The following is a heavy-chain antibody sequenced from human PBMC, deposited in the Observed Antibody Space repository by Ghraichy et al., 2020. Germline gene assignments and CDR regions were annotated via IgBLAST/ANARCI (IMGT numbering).Heavy chain of an antibody. J-gene: IGHJ4*02. V-gene: IGHV4-61*08. CDR1: DGSVSSIAYH. Sequence: SETLSLTCIVSDGSVSSIAYHWSWIRKPPGKGLEWIGFIYYNGKTDYNPSLKSRVSISLDTSKNQFSLNLNSVTAADAAVYYCARAGDYVWGSYRSYYFDFWGLGTPVTVSS. D-gene: IGHD3-16*02. CDR2: IYYNGKT. CDR3: ARAGDYVWGSYRSYYFDF.